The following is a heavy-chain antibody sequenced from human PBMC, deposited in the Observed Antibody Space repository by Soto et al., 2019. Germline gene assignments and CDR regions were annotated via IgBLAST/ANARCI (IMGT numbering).Heavy chain of an antibody. V-gene: IGHV4-34*01. Sequence: SETLSLTCAVYGGSFSGYYWSWIRQPPGKGLEWIGEINHSGSTNYNPSLKSRVTISVDTSKNQFSLKLSSVTAADTAVYYCARNSIDTAMAQKYYFDYWGQGTLVTVSS. CDR1: GGSFSGYY. J-gene: IGHJ4*02. CDR3: ARNSIDTAMAQKYYFDY. D-gene: IGHD5-18*01. CDR2: INHSGST.